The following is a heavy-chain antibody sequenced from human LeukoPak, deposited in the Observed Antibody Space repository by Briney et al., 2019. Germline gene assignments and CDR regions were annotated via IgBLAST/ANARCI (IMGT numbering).Heavy chain of an antibody. CDR1: GFTFSTYW. CDR2: IKQDGSEK. D-gene: IGHD6-19*01. V-gene: IGHV3-7*01. Sequence: RAGGSLRLSCAASGFTFSTYWMSWVRQAPGKGLEWVASIKQDGSEKYYVDSVKGRFTISRDNTKNSLYLQMNSLRAGDTAVYYCVRVEDSSGWYWIAYWGQGTLVTVSS. CDR3: VRVEDSSGWYWIAY. J-gene: IGHJ4*02.